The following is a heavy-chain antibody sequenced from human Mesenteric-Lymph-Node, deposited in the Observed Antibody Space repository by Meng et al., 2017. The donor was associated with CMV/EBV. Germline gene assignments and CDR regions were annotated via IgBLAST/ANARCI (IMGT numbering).Heavy chain of an antibody. CDR2: ISWDGGIT. V-gene: IGHV3-43D*03. D-gene: IGHD6-25*01. CDR1: GFTFDDYA. CDR3: AKDMSAPIEAPYYYYGMDV. Sequence: GESLKISCAASGFTFDDYAVHWARQAPGKGLEWVSLISWDGGITYYVDSVKGRFTISRDNSKNSLYLQMNSLRPEDTALYYCAKDMSAPIEAPYYYYGMDVWGQGTTVTVSS. J-gene: IGHJ6*02.